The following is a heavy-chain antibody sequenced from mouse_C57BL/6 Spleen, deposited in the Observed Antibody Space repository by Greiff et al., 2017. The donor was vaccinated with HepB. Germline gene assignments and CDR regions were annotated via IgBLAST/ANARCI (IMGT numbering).Heavy chain of an antibody. CDR1: GFTFSNYW. J-gene: IGHJ2*01. Sequence: EVKVEESGGGLVQPGGSMKLSCVASGFTFSNYWMNWVRQSPEKGLEWVAQIRLKSDNYATHYAESVKGRFTISRDDSKSSVYLQMNNLRAEDTGIYYCTAFITTVVVPFDYWGQGTTLTVSS. CDR2: IRLKSDNYAT. CDR3: TAFITTVVVPFDY. V-gene: IGHV6-3*01. D-gene: IGHD1-1*01.